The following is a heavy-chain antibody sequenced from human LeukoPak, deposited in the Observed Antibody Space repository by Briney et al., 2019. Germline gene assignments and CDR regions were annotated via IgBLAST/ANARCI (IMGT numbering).Heavy chain of an antibody. Sequence: SETLSRACTVSGDSISSGDYYWSWIRQPPGKGLEWIGRISSSGSTNYNPSLKSRVTISVDTSKNQFSLKLSSVTAADTAVYYCARDSFSRERGYYADYWGQGTLVTVSS. V-gene: IGHV4-61*02. CDR2: ISSSGST. CDR1: GDSISSGDYY. J-gene: IGHJ4*02. D-gene: IGHD3-22*01. CDR3: ARDSFSRERGYYADY.